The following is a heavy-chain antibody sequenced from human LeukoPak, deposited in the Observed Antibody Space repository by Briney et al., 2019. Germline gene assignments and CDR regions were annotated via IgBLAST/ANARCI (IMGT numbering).Heavy chain of an antibody. CDR1: GFTFSSYA. D-gene: IGHD5-18*01. V-gene: IGHV3-30-3*01. J-gene: IGHJ6*02. CDR2: ISYDGSNK. Sequence: GGSLRLSCAASGFTFSSYAMHWVRQAPGKGLEWVAVISYDGSNKYYADSVKGRFTISRDNSKNTLYLQMNSLRAEDTAVYYCARDKMERIQLWPTYDYYSYGMDVWGQGTTVTVSS. CDR3: ARDKMERIQLWPTYDYYSYGMDV.